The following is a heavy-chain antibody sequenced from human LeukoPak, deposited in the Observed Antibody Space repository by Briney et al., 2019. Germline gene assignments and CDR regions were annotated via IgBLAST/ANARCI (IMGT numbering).Heavy chain of an antibody. V-gene: IGHV7-4-1*02. J-gene: IGHJ4*02. Sequence: ASVTVSCKASGYTFTNYAITWVRQAPGQGLECMGWINTNTGNPTYAQDFTGRFVFSSDTSVSTAYLQISGLKAEDTAMYFCARIGSSWAPIDYWGQGTLVTVSS. CDR2: INTNTGNP. CDR3: ARIGSSWAPIDY. D-gene: IGHD6-13*01. CDR1: GYTFTNYA.